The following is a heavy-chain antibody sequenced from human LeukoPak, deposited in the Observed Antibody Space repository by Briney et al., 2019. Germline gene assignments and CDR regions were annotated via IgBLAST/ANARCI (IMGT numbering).Heavy chain of an antibody. CDR2: ISSSSSYI. CDR3: AKSRTGLNDAFDI. CDR1: GFTFSSYS. J-gene: IGHJ3*02. D-gene: IGHD1-1*01. Sequence: GGSLRLSCAASGFTFSSYSMNWVRQAPGKGLEWVSSISSSSSYIYYADSVKGRFTISRDNSKNTLYLQMNSLRAEDTAVYYCAKSRTGLNDAFDIWGQGTMVTVSS. V-gene: IGHV3-21*04.